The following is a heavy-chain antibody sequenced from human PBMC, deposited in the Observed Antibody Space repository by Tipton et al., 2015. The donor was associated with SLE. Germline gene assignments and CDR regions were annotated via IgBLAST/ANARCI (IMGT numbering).Heavy chain of an antibody. V-gene: IGHV4-59*01. Sequence: TLSLTCAVSGGSISSYYWSWIRQPPGKGLEWIGYIYYSGSTNYNPSLKSRVTISVDTSKSQFSLKLSSVTAADTAVYYCARYGTYDGSRYFQHWGQGTLVTASS. CDR1: GGSISSYY. CDR3: ARYGTYDGSRYFQH. J-gene: IGHJ1*01. D-gene: IGHD1-26*01. CDR2: IYYSGST.